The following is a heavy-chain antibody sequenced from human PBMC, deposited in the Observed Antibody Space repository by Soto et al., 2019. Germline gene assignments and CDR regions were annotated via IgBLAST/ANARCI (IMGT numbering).Heavy chain of an antibody. V-gene: IGHV4-4*07. CDR3: ARGGGYTGYEEGNPFDI. CDR1: GGSISHHY. CDR2: MYVTGTT. J-gene: IGHJ3*02. Sequence: SETLSLTCTVSGGSISHHYWSWIRQPAGTRLEWIGRMYVTGTTNYNPSLKNRVSMSIDTSKNQFSLKLSSVTAADTAVYYCARGGGYTGYEEGNPFDIWGQGTMVTVSS. D-gene: IGHD5-12*01.